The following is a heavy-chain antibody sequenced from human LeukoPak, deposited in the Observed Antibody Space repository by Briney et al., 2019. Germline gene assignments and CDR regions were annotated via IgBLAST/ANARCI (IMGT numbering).Heavy chain of an antibody. D-gene: IGHD6-6*01. J-gene: IGHJ5*02. CDR3: ARGPIAARPDNWFDP. V-gene: IGHV1-69*05. CDR1: GGTFSSYA. CDR2: IIPIFGTA. Sequence: SVKVSCKASGGTFSSYAISGVRQAPGQGLEWMGRIIPIFGTANYAQKFQGRVTITTDESTSTAYMERSSLRSEDTAVYYCARGPIAARPDNWFDPWGQGTLVTVSS.